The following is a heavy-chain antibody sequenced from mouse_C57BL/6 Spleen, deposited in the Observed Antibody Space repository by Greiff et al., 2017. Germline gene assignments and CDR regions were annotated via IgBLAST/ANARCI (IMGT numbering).Heavy chain of an antibody. CDR3: ARGDGYPRDY. Sequence: EVKLVESGGGLVKPGGSLKLSCAASGFTFSDYGMHWVRQAPEKGLEWVAYISSGSSTIYYADTVKGRFTISRDNAKNTLFLQMTSLRSEDTAMYYCARGDGYPRDYWGQGTTLTVSS. V-gene: IGHV5-17*01. D-gene: IGHD2-3*01. J-gene: IGHJ2*01. CDR2: ISSGSSTI. CDR1: GFTFSDYG.